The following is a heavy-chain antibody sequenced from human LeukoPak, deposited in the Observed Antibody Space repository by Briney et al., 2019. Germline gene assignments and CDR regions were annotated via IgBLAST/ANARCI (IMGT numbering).Heavy chain of an antibody. V-gene: IGHV4-39*01. CDR1: GGSISSSSYY. D-gene: IGHD4-11*01. CDR2: IYYSGST. Sequence: PPETLSLTCTVSGGSISSSSYYWGWIRQPPGKGLEWIGSIYYSGSTYYNPSLKSRITISVDTSKNQLSLKLSSVTAADTAVYYCARHPRYSNYGVLEYYFDYWGQGTLVTVSS. J-gene: IGHJ4*02. CDR3: ARHPRYSNYGVLEYYFDY.